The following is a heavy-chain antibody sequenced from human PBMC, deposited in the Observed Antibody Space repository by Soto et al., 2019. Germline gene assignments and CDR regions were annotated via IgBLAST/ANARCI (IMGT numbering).Heavy chain of an antibody. J-gene: IGHJ4*02. CDR3: ARDRRGGCSGGNCLSFDY. V-gene: IGHV4-59*01. CDR2: IYYSGST. D-gene: IGHD2-15*01. Sequence: SETLSLTCTVSGGSISSYYWSWVRQPPGKGLEWIGYIYYSGSTNYNPSLKSRVTISVDTSKNQFSLNLTSVAAADTAVYYCARDRRGGCSGGNCLSFDYWGQGTLVTVSS. CDR1: GGSISSYY.